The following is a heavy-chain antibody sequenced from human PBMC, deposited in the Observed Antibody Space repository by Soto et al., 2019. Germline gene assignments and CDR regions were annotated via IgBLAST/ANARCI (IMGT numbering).Heavy chain of an antibody. CDR2: IIPIFGTA. J-gene: IGHJ4*02. Sequence: ASAKVSCKASGGTFSSYAISWVRQAPGQGLEWMGGIIPIFGTANYAQKFQGRVTITADESTSTAYMELSSLRSEDTAVYYCARDRDAMAAFDYWGQGTLVTVSS. V-gene: IGHV1-69*13. CDR1: GGTFSSYA. D-gene: IGHD5-18*01. CDR3: ARDRDAMAAFDY.